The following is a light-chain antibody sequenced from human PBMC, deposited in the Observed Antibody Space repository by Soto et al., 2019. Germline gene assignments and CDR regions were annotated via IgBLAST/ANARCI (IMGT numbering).Light chain of an antibody. J-gene: IGKJ2*01. V-gene: IGKV3-11*01. Sequence: EVVLTQSPVTLSLSPGERATLSCSASQSVGSYLAWIQKKPGQAPRLLIYDALNRATGIPARFSGGGSGTDFTLTISSLEPEDFAVYYCQQRAHWPPYTFGQGTKLEIK. CDR2: DAL. CDR3: QQRAHWPPYT. CDR1: QSVGSY.